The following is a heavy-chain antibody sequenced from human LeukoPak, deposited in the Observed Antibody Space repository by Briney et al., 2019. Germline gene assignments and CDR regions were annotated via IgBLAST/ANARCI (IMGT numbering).Heavy chain of an antibody. J-gene: IGHJ6*03. CDR1: GGSISSSSYY. V-gene: IGHV4-39*01. CDR3: ASPPARITIFGVVTPEHYYYYMDV. CDR2: IYYSGST. Sequence: PSETLSPTCTVSGGSISSSSYYWGWIRQPPGKGLEWIGSIYYSGSTYYNPSLKSRVTISVDTSKNQFSLKLSSVTAADTAVYYCASPPARITIFGVVTPEHYYYYMDVWGKGTTVTVSS. D-gene: IGHD3-3*01.